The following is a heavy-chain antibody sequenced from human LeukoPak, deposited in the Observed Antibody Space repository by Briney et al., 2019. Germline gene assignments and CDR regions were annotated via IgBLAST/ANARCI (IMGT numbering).Heavy chain of an antibody. Sequence: GGSLRLSCAASGFTFSSYSMNWVRQAPGKGLEWVSSISSSSSYIYYADSVKGRFTISRDNAKNSLYLQMNSLRAEDTAVYYCARTVYDGAYYYYYMDVWGKGTTVTVSS. V-gene: IGHV3-21*01. CDR3: ARTVYDGAYYYYYMDV. J-gene: IGHJ6*03. D-gene: IGHD5/OR15-5a*01. CDR1: GFTFSSYS. CDR2: ISSSSSYI.